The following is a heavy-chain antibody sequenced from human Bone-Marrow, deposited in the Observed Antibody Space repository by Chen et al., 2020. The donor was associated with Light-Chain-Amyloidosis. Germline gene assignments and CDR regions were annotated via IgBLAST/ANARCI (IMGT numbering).Heavy chain of an antibody. D-gene: IGHD5-18*01. J-gene: IGHJ4*02. Sequence: QVQLVQSGAEVRKPGASVKVSCEASGYSFISYDNNWVRQATGQGLEWMGWMNPYSGNTGFAQKFQARLTMTRNTAISTAYMELSSLEPDDTAVYFCVRGATSGYSYVYPYWGQGTLVTVSS. V-gene: IGHV1-8*01. CDR1: GYSFISYD. CDR3: VRGATSGYSYVYPY. CDR2: MNPYSGNT.